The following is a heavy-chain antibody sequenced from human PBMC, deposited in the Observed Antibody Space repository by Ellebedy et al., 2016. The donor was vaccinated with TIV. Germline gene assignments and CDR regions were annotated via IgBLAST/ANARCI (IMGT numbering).Heavy chain of an antibody. Sequence: ASVKVSCKASGYTFTNYYMHWVRQAPGQGLEWMGIINPSGGSTSYAQKFQGRVTMTRDTSTSTVYMELSSLRSEDTAVYYCAREVSDYYRSGSYSLRNYYYYYGMDVWGQGTTVTVSS. D-gene: IGHD3-10*01. V-gene: IGHV1-46*01. CDR3: AREVSDYYRSGSYSLRNYYYYYGMDV. CDR2: INPSGGST. J-gene: IGHJ6*02. CDR1: GYTFTNYY.